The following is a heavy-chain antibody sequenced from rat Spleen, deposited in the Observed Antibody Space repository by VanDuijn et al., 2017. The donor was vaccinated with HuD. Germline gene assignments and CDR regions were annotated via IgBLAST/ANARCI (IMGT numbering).Heavy chain of an antibody. CDR2: ISYDGSST. D-gene: IGHD1-11*01. J-gene: IGHJ2*01. CDR1: GFTFSDYN. Sequence: EVHLVESGGGLVQPGRSLKLSCAASGFTFSDYNMAWVRQAPKKGLEWVATISYDGSSTYYPDSVKGRFTISRDNAENTVYLQMNSLRSEDTATYYCAGGYTDYWGQGVMVTVSS. CDR3: AGGYTDY. V-gene: IGHV5-7*01.